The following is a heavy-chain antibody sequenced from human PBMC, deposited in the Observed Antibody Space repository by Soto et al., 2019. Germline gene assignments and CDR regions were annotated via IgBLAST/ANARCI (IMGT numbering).Heavy chain of an antibody. CDR2: SIPILGIA. D-gene: IGHD3-3*01. V-gene: IGHV1-69*02. J-gene: IGHJ6*03. Sequence: GASVKVSCKASGGTFSSYTISWVRQAPGQGLEWMGRSIPILGIANYTQKFQGRVTITADKSTSTAYMELSSLRSEDTAVYYCARIYDFWSGLYYMDVWGKGTTVTVSS. CDR1: GGTFSSYT. CDR3: ARIYDFWSGLYYMDV.